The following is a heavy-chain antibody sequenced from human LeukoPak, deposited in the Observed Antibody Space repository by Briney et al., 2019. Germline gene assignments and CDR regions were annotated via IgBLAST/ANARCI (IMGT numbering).Heavy chain of an antibody. V-gene: IGHV4-39*01. CDR2: IYYSGST. CDR3: ARRYSGIYYHY. D-gene: IGHD1-26*01. CDR1: GGSISSSSYY. J-gene: IGHJ4*02. Sequence: PSETLSLTCTVSGGSISSSSYYWGWIRQPPGKGLEWIGSIYYSGSTYYNPSLKSRVTISVDTSKNQFSLKLSSVTAADTAVYYCARRYSGIYYHYWGQGTLVTVSS.